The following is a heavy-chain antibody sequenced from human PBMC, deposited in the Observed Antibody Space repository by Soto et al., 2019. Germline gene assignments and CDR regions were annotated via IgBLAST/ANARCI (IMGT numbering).Heavy chain of an antibody. CDR3: ASLRKRDGYNYFS. CDR1: GFTFSDYY. Sequence: GGSLRLSCGASGFTFSDYYMSWIRQAPGKGLEWVSYISSSSSYTNYAGSVKGRFTISRDNAKNSLYLQMNSLRAEDTAVYYCASLRKRDGYNYFSWGQGTLVTVSS. D-gene: IGHD5-12*01. J-gene: IGHJ4*02. CDR2: ISSSSSYT. V-gene: IGHV3-11*06.